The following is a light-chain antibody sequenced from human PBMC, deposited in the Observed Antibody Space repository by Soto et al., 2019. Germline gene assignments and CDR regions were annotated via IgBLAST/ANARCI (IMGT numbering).Light chain of an antibody. J-gene: IGLJ2*01. V-gene: IGLV2-23*02. CDR2: EVS. Sequence: QSALTQPASVSGSPGQSITISCTGTSSDVGGYNFVSWYQHHPGKAPKLMIYEVSKRPSGVSNRFSGSKSGNTASLTISGLQAEDEADYYCCSYAGSSTFVVVFGGGAKLTVL. CDR3: CSYAGSSTFVVV. CDR1: SSDVGGYNF.